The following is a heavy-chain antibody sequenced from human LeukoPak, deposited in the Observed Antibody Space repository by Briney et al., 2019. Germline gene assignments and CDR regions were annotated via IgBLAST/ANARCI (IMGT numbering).Heavy chain of an antibody. CDR1: GFTFSDSY. D-gene: IGHD4-17*01. CDR2: ISSRGTTT. Sequence: PGGSLRLSCAASGFTFSDSYMAWIRQAPGKGLEWVSYISSRGTTTYFADSVKGRFTVSRDNAKNSLYLQMNSLRAEDTAVYYCTRETATVIYQWGQGTLVSVSS. V-gene: IGHV3-11*04. CDR3: TRETATVIYQ. J-gene: IGHJ4*02.